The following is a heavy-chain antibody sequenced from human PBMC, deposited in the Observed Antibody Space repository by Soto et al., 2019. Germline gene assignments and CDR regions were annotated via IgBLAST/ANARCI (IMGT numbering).Heavy chain of an antibody. J-gene: IGHJ6*01. D-gene: IGHD6-6*01. Sequence: QVQLQESGPGLVKPSQTLSLTCTVSGGSISSGDYYWSRIRQPPGKGLEWIGYIYYSGNTYYNPSLKRRVTITVDTSKNQFSLKLSSVTAADTAVYYCAREPSYHQAARNYYGMDVWGQGTTVTVSS. CDR1: GGSISSGDYY. CDR2: IYYSGNT. CDR3: AREPSYHQAARNYYGMDV. V-gene: IGHV4-30-4*01.